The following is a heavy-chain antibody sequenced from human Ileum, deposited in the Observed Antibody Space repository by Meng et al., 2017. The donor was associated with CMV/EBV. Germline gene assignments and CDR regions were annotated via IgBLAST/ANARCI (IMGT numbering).Heavy chain of an antibody. CDR3: ARDRRVGTAPVGYYYGLDV. CDR1: GDTFTKDY. J-gene: IGHJ6*02. Sequence: ASVKVSCKASGDTFTKDYIHWVRQAPGQGLEWMGRISVGGGNTNYAQKFHGRVIMTRDTPTSTVYMEVSGLTSDDTAVYYCARDRRVGTAPVGYYYGLDVWGQGTMVTVSS. V-gene: IGHV1-46*01. D-gene: IGHD4-23*01. CDR2: ISVGGGNT.